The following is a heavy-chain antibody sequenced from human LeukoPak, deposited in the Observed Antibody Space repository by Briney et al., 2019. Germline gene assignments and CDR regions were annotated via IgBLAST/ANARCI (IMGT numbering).Heavy chain of an antibody. CDR1: GFRFNNYA. D-gene: IGHD5-18*01. J-gene: IGHJ3*01. Sequence: GGSLRLSCAASGFRFNNYAMHWVRQPPGTGLEWVAVISMDGIQEYYADSVKGRFRISRDNSKNTLYLQMNSLRSEDTAVYYCAREVYSYALDALDLWGRGTMVTVSS. V-gene: IGHV3-30*04. CDR3: AREVYSYALDALDL. CDR2: ISMDGIQE.